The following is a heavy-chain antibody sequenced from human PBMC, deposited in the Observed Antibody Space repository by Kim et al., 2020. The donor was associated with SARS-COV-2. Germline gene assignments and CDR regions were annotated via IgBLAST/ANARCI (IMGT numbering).Heavy chain of an antibody. CDR1: GYSFTNSA. J-gene: IGHJ3*02. Sequence: ASVKVSCKASGYSFTNSAINWVRQAPGHGLEWMGWISTHIGNPTYAQGFTGRFVFSLDTSVSTAYLQISSLEAEDTAVYYCARGRRYCTSNTACSIEDFDIWGQGTMVTVSS. D-gene: IGHD2-2*01. CDR3: ARGRRYCTSNTACSIEDFDI. CDR2: ISTHIGNP. V-gene: IGHV7-4-1*02.